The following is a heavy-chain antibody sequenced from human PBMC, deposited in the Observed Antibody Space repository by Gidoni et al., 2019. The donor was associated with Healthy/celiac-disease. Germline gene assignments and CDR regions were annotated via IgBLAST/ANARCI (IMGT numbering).Heavy chain of an antibody. V-gene: IGHV4-34*01. CDR2: INHSGST. CDR1: GGSFSGYY. J-gene: IGHJ4*02. Sequence: QVQLQQWGAGLLKPSETLSLTCAVDGGSFSGYYWSWIRQPPGKGLEWIGEINHSGSTNYTPSLKSRVTISVDTSKNQFSLNLSSVTAADTAVYYCARAKPPDYGDYVLDYWGRGTLVTVSS. D-gene: IGHD4-17*01. CDR3: ARAKPPDYGDYVLDY.